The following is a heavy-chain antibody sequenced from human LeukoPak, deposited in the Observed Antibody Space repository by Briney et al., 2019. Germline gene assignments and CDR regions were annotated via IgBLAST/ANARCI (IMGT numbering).Heavy chain of an antibody. CDR2: IIPIFGTA. Sequence: SVKVPCKASGGTFSSYAISWVRQAPGQGLEWMGGIIPIFGTANYAQKFQGRVTITADESTSTAYMELSSLRSEDTAVYCCARHYGSGSYYNSYFDYWGQGTLVTVSS. CDR1: GGTFSSYA. J-gene: IGHJ4*02. V-gene: IGHV1-69*13. CDR3: ARHYGSGSYYNSYFDY. D-gene: IGHD3-10*01.